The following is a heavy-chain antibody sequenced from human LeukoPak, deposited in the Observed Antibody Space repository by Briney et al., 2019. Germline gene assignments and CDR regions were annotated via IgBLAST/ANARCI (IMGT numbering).Heavy chain of an antibody. CDR1: GFXFNSYT. D-gene: IGHD3-3*01. V-gene: IGHV3-48*02. CDR2: ISSSSRTR. Sequence: GGALRLSFAACGFXFNSYTMNWVRQAPGKGLDGLSYISSSSRTRYYAASVKGGFTIYRDNAKNSMYLQMSSLGDEDTAVYYCAPRGVVIDYWGQGTLVTVSS. CDR3: APRGVVIDY. J-gene: IGHJ4*02.